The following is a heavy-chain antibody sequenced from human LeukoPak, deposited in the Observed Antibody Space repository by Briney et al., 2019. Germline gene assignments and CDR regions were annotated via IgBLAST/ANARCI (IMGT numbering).Heavy chain of an antibody. V-gene: IGHV4-34*01. CDR1: GGSFSGYY. Sequence: SETLSLTCAVYGGSFSGYYWSWIRQPPGKGLEWIGEINHSGSTNYSPSLKSRVTISVDTSKNQFSLKLSSVTAADTAVYYCARRANYYGSGSYLGYWGQGTLVTVSS. D-gene: IGHD3-10*01. J-gene: IGHJ4*02. CDR3: ARRANYYGSGSYLGY. CDR2: INHSGST.